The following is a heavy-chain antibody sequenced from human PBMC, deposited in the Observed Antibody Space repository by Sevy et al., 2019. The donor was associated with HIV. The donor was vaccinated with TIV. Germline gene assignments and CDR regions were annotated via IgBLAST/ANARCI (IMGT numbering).Heavy chain of an antibody. CDR2: INPISGGT. V-gene: IGHV1-2*02. Sequence: ASVKVSCKASGYTLTHYYIHWVRQAPGQGLEWMGWINPISGGTNYAQKFHGRVTMTRDTSISTAYMELSRLRSDDTAVYYCARVVEPAGIDPYYYGVDVWGPGTTVTVSS. CDR1: GYTLTHYY. J-gene: IGHJ6*02. D-gene: IGHD2-2*02. CDR3: ARVVEPAGIDPYYYGVDV.